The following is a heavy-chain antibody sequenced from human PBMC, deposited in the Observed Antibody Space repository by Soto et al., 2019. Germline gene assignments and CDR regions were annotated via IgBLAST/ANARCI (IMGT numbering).Heavy chain of an antibody. CDR1: GGFI. D-gene: IGHD1-1*01. V-gene: IGHV4-59*01. Sequence: SETLSLTCTVSGGFIWGWIRQSPDKGLEWIGYIYNSGRYNYNPSLESRLTISIDTSKNQFSLRLASVTAADTAVYYYARTLPNRQLFDSWSQGTLVTVSS. J-gene: IGHJ4*02. CDR2: IYNSGRY. CDR3: ARTLPNRQLFDS.